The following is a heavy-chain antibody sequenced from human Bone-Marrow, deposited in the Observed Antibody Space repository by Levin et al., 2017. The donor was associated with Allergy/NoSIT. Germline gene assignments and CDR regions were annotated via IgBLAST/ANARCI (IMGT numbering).Heavy chain of an antibody. CDR2: ISGDGGST. CDR1: GFAFNYYW. CDR3: ARGTYYMDV. Sequence: SCAASGFAFNYYWMQWVRQAPGKGLVWASRISGDGGSTISADSVKGRFTISRDNAKNTLYLQMDNLRAGDTGVYYCARGTYYMDVWGKGTTVVVS. V-gene: IGHV3-74*01. J-gene: IGHJ6*03. D-gene: IGHD1-7*01.